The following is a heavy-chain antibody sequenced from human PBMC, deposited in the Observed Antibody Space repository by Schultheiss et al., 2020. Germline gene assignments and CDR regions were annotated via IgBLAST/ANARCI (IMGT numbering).Heavy chain of an antibody. CDR2: ISWNRGTI. CDR3: AKDGGYSYGYIMDV. CDR1: GFTFSSYW. V-gene: IGHV3-9*01. Sequence: GGSLRLSCAASGFTFSSYWMHWVRQAPGKGLEWVSGISWNRGTIGYADSVKGRFTISRDNAKNSLYLQMNSLRAEDTALYYCAKDGGYSYGYIMDVWGQGTTVTVSS. D-gene: IGHD5-18*01. J-gene: IGHJ6*02.